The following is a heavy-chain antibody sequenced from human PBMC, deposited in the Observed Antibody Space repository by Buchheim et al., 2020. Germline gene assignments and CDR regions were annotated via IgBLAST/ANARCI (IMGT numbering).Heavy chain of an antibody. CDR2: INHSGST. Sequence: QVQLQESGPGLVKPSQTLSLTCTVSGGSISSGGYYWSWIRQPPGKGLEWIGEINHSGSTNYNPSLKSRVTISVDTSKNQFSLKLSSVTAADTAVYYCARGRYYGSGSYGLGYWGQGTL. V-gene: IGHV4-31*03. D-gene: IGHD3-10*01. J-gene: IGHJ4*02. CDR1: GGSISSGGYY. CDR3: ARGRYYGSGSYGLGY.